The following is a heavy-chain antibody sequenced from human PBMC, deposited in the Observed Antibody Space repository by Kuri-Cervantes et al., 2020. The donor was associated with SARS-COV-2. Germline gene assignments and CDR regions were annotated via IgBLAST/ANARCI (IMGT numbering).Heavy chain of an antibody. CDR3: AKMEGGFLEWTWIDY. J-gene: IGHJ4*02. V-gene: IGHV3-30*02. D-gene: IGHD3-3*01. CDR2: IRYDGSNK. CDR1: GFTFSSYG. Sequence: LSLTCAASGFTFSSYGMHWVRQAPGKGLEWVAFIRYDGSNKYYADSVKGRFTISRDNSKNTLYLQMNSLRAEDTAVYYCAKMEGGFLEWTWIDYWGQGTLVTVSS.